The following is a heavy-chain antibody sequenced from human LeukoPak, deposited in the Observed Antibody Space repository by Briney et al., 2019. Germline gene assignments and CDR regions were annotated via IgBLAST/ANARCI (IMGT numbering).Heavy chain of an antibody. J-gene: IGHJ2*01. CDR2: IYYSGST. V-gene: IGHV4-59*01. CDR1: GGSISSYY. D-gene: IGHD3-10*01. Sequence: ASETLSLTCTVSGGSISSYYWSWIRQPPGKGLEWIGYIYYSGSTNYNPSLKSRVTISVDTSKNQFSLKLSSVTAADTAVYYCARPYANYYWYFDLWGRGTLVTVSS. CDR3: ARPYANYYWYFDL.